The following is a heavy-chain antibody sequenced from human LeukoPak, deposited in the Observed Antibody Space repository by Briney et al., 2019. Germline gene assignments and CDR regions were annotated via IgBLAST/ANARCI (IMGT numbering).Heavy chain of an antibody. CDR1: GDSFSGYY. Sequence: SETLSLTGAVYGDSFSGYYWTWIRQSPGKGLEWIGEINHSGSTNYNPSLKSRVTISVDTSKNQFSLNLTSVTAADTAIYYCATNVPGTTYFDPWGQGTLVTVSS. J-gene: IGHJ4*02. D-gene: IGHD1-14*01. CDR2: INHSGST. CDR3: ATNVPGTTYFDP. V-gene: IGHV4-34*01.